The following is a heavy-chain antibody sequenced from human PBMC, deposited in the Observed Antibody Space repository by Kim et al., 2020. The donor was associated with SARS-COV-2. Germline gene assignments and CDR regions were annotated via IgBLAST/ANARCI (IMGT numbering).Heavy chain of an antibody. D-gene: IGHD5-18*01. CDR3: QGGVRQRWQVWDY. CDR2: IRSKANSYAT. V-gene: IGHV3-73*01. Sequence: GGSLRLSCAASGFTFSGSAMHWVRQASGKGLEWVGRIRSKANSYATAYAASWKGRLTISRDDSKNTAYLQMNSLKTETTALYSCQGGVRQRWQVWDYWG. CDR1: GFTFSGSA. J-gene: IGHJ4*01.